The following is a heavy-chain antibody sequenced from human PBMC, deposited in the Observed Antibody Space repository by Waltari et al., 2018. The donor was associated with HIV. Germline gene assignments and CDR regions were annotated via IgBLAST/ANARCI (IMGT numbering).Heavy chain of an antibody. D-gene: IGHD3-10*02. CDR1: GYTLTTYY. CDR2: MNPSVGST. J-gene: IGHJ3*02. V-gene: IGHV1-46*01. CDR3: ARGPRMLRDDVFDI. Sequence: QVQLVQSGAEVKKPGASVRLSCKASGYTLTTYYIHWVRQAPGQGLEWMGIMNPSVGSTTYAQRFRGRVTMTSDTSTSTVYLEMSSLRFEDTAVYYCARGPRMLRDDVFDIWGQGTMVTVSS.